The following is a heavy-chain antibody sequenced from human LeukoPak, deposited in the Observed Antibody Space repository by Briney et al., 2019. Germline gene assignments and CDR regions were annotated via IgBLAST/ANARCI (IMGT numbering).Heavy chain of an antibody. J-gene: IGHJ5*02. CDR2: IGTAGDT. Sequence: TGGSLRLSCAASGFTFSSYDMHWVRQATGKGLEWVSAIGTAGDTYYPGSVKGRFTISRENAKNSLCLQMNSLRAGDTAVYYCARERRGWFDPWGQGTLVTVFS. CDR3: ARERRGWFDP. V-gene: IGHV3-13*01. CDR1: GFTFSSYD.